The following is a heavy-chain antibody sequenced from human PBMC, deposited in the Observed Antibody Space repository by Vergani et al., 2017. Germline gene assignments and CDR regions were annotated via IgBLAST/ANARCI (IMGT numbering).Heavy chain of an antibody. D-gene: IGHD2-15*01. CDR2: IRSDESRR. V-gene: IGHV3-30*02. Sequence: QVQLVESGGGVVQPGTSLRLSCEASGFKFSQFGMHWVRQGPGKGLEWVASIRSDESRRYYGDSMEGPFTISRDNSKSTLYLQMKSLRPEDTAVYYCAKEGGGYCSGGTCYPEYWGQGTLVIVSS. CDR1: GFKFSQFG. CDR3: AKEGGGYCSGGTCYPEY. J-gene: IGHJ4*02.